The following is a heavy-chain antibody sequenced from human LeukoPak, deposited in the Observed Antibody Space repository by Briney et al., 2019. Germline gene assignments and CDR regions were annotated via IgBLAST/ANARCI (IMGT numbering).Heavy chain of an antibody. CDR2: IYYSGST. Sequence: SEALSLTCTVSGGSISSSSYYWGWIRQPPGKGLEWIGSIYYSGSTYYNPSLKSRVTISVDTSKNQFSLKLSSVTAADTAVYYCARRRFVRGPDVVNPFDYWGQGTLVTVSS. V-gene: IGHV4-39*01. D-gene: IGHD2-8*01. CDR1: GGSISSSSYY. J-gene: IGHJ4*02. CDR3: ARRRFVRGPDVVNPFDY.